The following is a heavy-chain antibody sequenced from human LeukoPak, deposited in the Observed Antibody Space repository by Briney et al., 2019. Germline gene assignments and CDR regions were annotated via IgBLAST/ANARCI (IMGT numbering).Heavy chain of an antibody. Sequence: SGTLSLTCAVSGGSISSSNWWSWVRQPPGKGLEWIGSIYYSGSTYYNPSLKSRVTISVDTSKNQFSLKLSSVTAADTAVYYCARPTGTTPDDYYYMDVWGKGTTVTVSS. V-gene: IGHV4-4*02. J-gene: IGHJ6*03. D-gene: IGHD1-7*01. CDR2: IYYSGST. CDR1: GGSISSSNW. CDR3: ARPTGTTPDDYYYMDV.